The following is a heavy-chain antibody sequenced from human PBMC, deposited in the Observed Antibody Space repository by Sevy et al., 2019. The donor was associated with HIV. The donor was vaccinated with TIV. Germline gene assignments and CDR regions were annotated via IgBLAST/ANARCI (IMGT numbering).Heavy chain of an antibody. D-gene: IGHD6-13*01. Sequence: GGSLRLSCVASGFTFSDHYMEWVRQAPGKGLEWVGRTRNKADGFTTEYAASVKGRFTISRDESKNSLYVQMNSLKAEDTAVYYCATHAGIAAAGRVFDYWGQGTLVTVSS. V-gene: IGHV3-72*01. J-gene: IGHJ4*02. CDR3: ATHAGIAAAGRVFDY. CDR2: TRNKADGFTT. CDR1: GFTFSDHY.